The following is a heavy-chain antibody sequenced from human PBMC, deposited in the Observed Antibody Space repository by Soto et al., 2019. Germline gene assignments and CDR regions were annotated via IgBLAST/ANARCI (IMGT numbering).Heavy chain of an antibody. CDR2: IYHSGST. D-gene: IGHD1-7*01. CDR3: ARGNTNWTYAGGGYYYGMDV. Sequence: PSETLSLTCAVSGGSISSGGYSWSLILQPPGKGLEWIGYIYHSGSTYYNPSLKSRVTISVDRSKNQFSLKLSSVTAADTAVYYCARGNTNWTYAGGGYYYGMDVWGQGTTVTVSS. CDR1: GGSISSGGYS. V-gene: IGHV4-30-2*01. J-gene: IGHJ6*02.